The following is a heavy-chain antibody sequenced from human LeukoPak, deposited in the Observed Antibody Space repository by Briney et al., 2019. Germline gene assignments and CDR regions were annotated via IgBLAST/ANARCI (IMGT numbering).Heavy chain of an antibody. CDR3: ARDSPDSSGYPDAFDI. J-gene: IGHJ3*02. V-gene: IGHV3-53*01. D-gene: IGHD3-22*01. CDR1: GFTVSSNY. CDR2: IYSGGST. Sequence: PEGSLRLSCAASGFTVSSNYMSWVRQAPGKGLEWVSVIYSGGSTYYADSVKGRFTISRDNSKNTLYLQMNSLRAEDTAVYYCARDSPDSSGYPDAFDIWGQGTMVTVSS.